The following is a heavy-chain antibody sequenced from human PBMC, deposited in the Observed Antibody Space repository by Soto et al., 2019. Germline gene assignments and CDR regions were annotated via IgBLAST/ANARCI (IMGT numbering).Heavy chain of an antibody. CDR1: GGTFSSYA. CDR2: IIPIFGTA. Sequence: ASVKVSCKASGGTFSSYAISWVRQAPGPGLEWMGGIIPIFGTANYAQKFQGRVTITADESTSTAYMELSSLRSEDTAVYYCARDDYYDSSGYYSTNAFDIWGQGTMVTVS. V-gene: IGHV1-69*13. D-gene: IGHD3-22*01. J-gene: IGHJ3*02. CDR3: ARDDYYDSSGYYSTNAFDI.